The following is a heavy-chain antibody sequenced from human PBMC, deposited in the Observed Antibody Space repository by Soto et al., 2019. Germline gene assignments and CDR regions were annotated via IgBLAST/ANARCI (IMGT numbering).Heavy chain of an antibody. J-gene: IGHJ4*02. V-gene: IGHV4-39*01. D-gene: IGHD6-19*01. CDR3: GRRGASSGWSHS. CDR1: GDSISSSGYY. Sequence: QLQLQESGPGLVKASETLSLICTVSGDSISSSGYYWGWIRQPPGKGLEWIGSIHYTGSTHYNPSLTSRVTISVDTSNNQFSLRLSSVTAADTAVYYCGRRGASSGWSHSWGQGTLVTVSS. CDR2: IHYTGST.